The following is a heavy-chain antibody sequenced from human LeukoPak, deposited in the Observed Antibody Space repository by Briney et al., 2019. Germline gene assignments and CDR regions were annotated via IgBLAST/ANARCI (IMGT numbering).Heavy chain of an antibody. CDR3: ARGGSYVHY. V-gene: IGHV3-48*03. CDR1: GFTFNSYG. D-gene: IGHD1-26*01. J-gene: IGHJ4*02. CDR2: INSGGSAI. Sequence: PGGSLRLSCAASGFTFNSYGMNWVRQAPGKGLEWVSYINSGGSAIYYADSVKGRFTISRDNAKNSLYLQMNSLRADDTAVYYCARGGSYVHYWGQGTLVTVSS.